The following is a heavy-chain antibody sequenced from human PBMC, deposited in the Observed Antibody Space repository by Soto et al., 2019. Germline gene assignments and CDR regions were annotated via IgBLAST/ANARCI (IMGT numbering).Heavy chain of an antibody. Sequence: GASVKVSCKASGYTFTSYGISRVRQAPGQGLEWMGWISAYNGNTNYAQKLQGRVTMTTDTSTSTAYMELRSLRSDDTAVYYCARDRYDSSGSWFDPWGQGTLVTVSS. V-gene: IGHV1-18*04. CDR2: ISAYNGNT. J-gene: IGHJ5*02. D-gene: IGHD3-22*01. CDR3: ARDRYDSSGSWFDP. CDR1: GYTFTSYG.